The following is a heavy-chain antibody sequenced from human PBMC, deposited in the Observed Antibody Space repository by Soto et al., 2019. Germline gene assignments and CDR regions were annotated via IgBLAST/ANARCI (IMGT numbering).Heavy chain of an antibody. V-gene: IGHV1-3*01. J-gene: IGHJ4*02. CDR1: GYTLTELS. CDR2: INAGNGNT. D-gene: IGHD2-15*01. CDR3: ARDQGYCSGGSCYIGPNYFDY. Sequence: GASVKVSCKVSGYTLTELSMHWVRQAPGKGLEWMGWINAGNGNTKYSQKFQGRVTITRDTSASTAYMELSSLRSEDTAVYYCARDQGYCSGGSCYIGPNYFDYWGQGTLVTVSS.